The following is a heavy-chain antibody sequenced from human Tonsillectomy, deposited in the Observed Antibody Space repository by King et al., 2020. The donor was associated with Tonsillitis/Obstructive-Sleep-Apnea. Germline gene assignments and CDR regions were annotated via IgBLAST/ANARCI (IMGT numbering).Heavy chain of an antibody. CDR3: ARDSRSHYYDTSGYYTFEY. CDR2: ISAYNGDT. V-gene: IGHV1-18*01. Sequence: QLVQSGAEVKKPGASVKVSCKASGYTFNTYGISWVRQAPGQGLEWMGWISAYNGDTNYAQKLQDRVTMTTDTSTSTAYMAVRSLRSDDTAVYYCARDSRSHYYDTSGYYTFEYWGQGTLVTVSS. J-gene: IGHJ4*02. CDR1: GYTFNTYG. D-gene: IGHD3-22*01.